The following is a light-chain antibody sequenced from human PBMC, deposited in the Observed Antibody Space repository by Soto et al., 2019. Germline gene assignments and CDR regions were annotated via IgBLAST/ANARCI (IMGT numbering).Light chain of an antibody. CDR3: QQYNNWPPYT. CDR1: QRFSSN. J-gene: IGKJ2*01. CDR2: GAY. V-gene: IGKV3-15*01. Sequence: IVMTHSPATLSVSPGERATISCRASQRFSSNLAWYQQKPGQATGLLIYGAYTRATGITSRFSGSLYGTQFTLTISSLQYEEFAVYYCQQYNNWPPYTFGQGTKREIK.